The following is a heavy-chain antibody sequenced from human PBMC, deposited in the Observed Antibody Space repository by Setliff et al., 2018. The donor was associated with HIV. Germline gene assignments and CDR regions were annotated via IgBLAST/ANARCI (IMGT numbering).Heavy chain of an antibody. CDR3: VRDHHGSGAFDY. V-gene: IGHV3-72*01. Sequence: GGSLRLSCAASGFTFSDHYMEWVRQAPGKGLEWVGRIRNKCNGYRTEYSASVQGRFTISREDSKQSLYLQMNSLKTEDTAVYYCVRDHHGSGAFDYWGQGTLVTVSS. D-gene: IGHD3-10*01. CDR2: IRNKCNGYRT. CDR1: GFTFSDHY. J-gene: IGHJ4*02.